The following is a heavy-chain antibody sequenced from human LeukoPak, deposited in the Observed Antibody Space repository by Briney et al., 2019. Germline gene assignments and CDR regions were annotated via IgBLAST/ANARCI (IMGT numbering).Heavy chain of an antibody. CDR2: IHSVGDT. J-gene: IGHJ4*02. CDR1: GFTVSSNY. Sequence: GGSLRLSCKVSGFTVSSNYMSWVRQATGKGLEWVSIIHSVGDTFYADSVKGRFTISRDNSNNMVYLQMNSLTVEDTAVYYCARQGTGLDYWGQGTLVTVSS. CDR3: ARQGTGLDY. V-gene: IGHV3-53*01. D-gene: IGHD1-1*01.